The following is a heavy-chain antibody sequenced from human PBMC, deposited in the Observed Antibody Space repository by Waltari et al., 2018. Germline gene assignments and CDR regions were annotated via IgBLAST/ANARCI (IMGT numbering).Heavy chain of an antibody. CDR3: AQWGSGYSREYFQH. V-gene: IGHV1-69*02. CDR2: IIPMDGLV. J-gene: IGHJ1*01. CDR1: GDTFSSFA. Sequence: QVQLVQSGAEVKKSGSSVKVSCKASGDTFSSFATSWVRQAPGQGLEWMGRIIPMDGLVNYAQYVQGRATISADEWTTTAYLELTSLSPEDTAVYYCAQWGSGYSREYFQHWGQGTLITVFS. D-gene: IGHD6-25*01.